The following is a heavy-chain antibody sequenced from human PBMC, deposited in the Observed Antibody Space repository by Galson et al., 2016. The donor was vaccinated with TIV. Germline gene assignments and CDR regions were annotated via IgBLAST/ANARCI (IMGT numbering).Heavy chain of an antibody. D-gene: IGHD3-16*01. CDR2: IFFSGSA. Sequence: SETLSLTCTVSRGSIRNYYWAWIRQAPGKGLEWLGNIFFSGSANYNSALGSRVTISVDTSKNQFSLKLTSLKDADTAVYYCARDGGQRLAHGYYDYWSQGTLVTVSS. CDR1: RGSIRNYY. CDR3: ARDGGQRLAHGYYDY. J-gene: IGHJ4*02. V-gene: IGHV4-59*01.